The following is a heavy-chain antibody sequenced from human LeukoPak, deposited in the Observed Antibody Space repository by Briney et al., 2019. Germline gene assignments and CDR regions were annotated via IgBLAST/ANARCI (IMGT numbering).Heavy chain of an antibody. D-gene: IGHD3-10*01. Sequence: SETLSLTCNVSGASISSYYWSWIRQPAGKGLEWIGRFYPNGNTNYNPSLKSRVTMSVDTSKNQFSLKLTSVTAADTAVYYCYVRGVILNHDYWGQGTLVTVSS. CDR2: FYPNGNT. CDR3: YVRGVILNHDY. V-gene: IGHV4-4*07. CDR1: GASISSYY. J-gene: IGHJ4*02.